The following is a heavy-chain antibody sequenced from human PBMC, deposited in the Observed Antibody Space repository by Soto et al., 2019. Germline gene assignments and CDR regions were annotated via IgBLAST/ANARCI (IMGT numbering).Heavy chain of an antibody. D-gene: IGHD3-3*01. J-gene: IGHJ4*02. CDR3: ARGADFARDFDY. CDR2: IYYSGST. V-gene: IGHV4-59*01. CDR1: GGSISSYY. Sequence: QVQLQESGPGLVKPSETLSLTCTVSGGSISSYYWSWIRQPPGKGLEWIGYIYYSGSTNYNPSLKSRVTISVDTSKNQFSLKLSSVIAADTAVYYCARGADFARDFDYWGQGTLVTVSS.